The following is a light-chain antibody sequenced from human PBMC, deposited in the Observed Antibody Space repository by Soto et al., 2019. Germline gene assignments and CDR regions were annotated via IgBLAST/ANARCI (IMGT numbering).Light chain of an antibody. CDR2: KAS. CDR1: QSISSW. V-gene: IGKV1-5*03. J-gene: IGKJ1*01. Sequence: DIQMTQSPSTLSASVGGRGTITWRASQSISSWLAWYQQRPGKAPKLLIYKASKLQSGVPARFSSSGSGTEFTLTISSLQPDDFATYYCQQYNTYSWTFGQGTKVDIK. CDR3: QQYNTYSWT.